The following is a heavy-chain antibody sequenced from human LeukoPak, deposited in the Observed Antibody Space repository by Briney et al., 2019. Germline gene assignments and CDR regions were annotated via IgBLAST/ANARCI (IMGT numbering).Heavy chain of an antibody. V-gene: IGHV6-1*01. CDR2: TYYRSKWYN. CDR3: ARVKWRGPTSSGWLDY. Sequence: SQTLSLTCAISGDSVSRNSVAWNWIRQSPSRGLEWLGRTYYRSKWYNDFAVSMKSRITINPDTSKNQFSLQLNSVTPEDTAVYYCARVKWRGPTSSGWLDYWGQGTLVTVSS. J-gene: IGHJ4*02. D-gene: IGHD6-19*01. CDR1: GDSVSRNSVA.